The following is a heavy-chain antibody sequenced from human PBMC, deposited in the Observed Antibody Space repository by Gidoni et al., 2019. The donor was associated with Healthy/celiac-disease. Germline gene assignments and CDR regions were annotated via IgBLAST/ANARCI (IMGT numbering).Heavy chain of an antibody. Sequence: EVQLLESGGGLVQPGGSLRLSCASSGFTCSSYAMSWVRQAPGKGLEWVSAISGSGGSTYYADSVKGRFTISRDNSKNTLYLQMNSLRAEDTAVYYCAKDLEYSSGNYFAYWGQGTLVTVSS. V-gene: IGHV3-23*01. CDR2: ISGSGGST. D-gene: IGHD6-19*01. J-gene: IGHJ4*02. CDR3: AKDLEYSSGNYFAY. CDR1: GFTCSSYA.